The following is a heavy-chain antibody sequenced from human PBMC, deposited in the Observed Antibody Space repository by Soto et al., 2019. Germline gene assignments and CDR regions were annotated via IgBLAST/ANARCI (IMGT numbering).Heavy chain of an antibody. CDR3: ARSEATGLDH. V-gene: IGHV4-4*02. CDR2: AHHSGRT. J-gene: IGHJ4*02. D-gene: IGHD1-26*01. Sequence: QVQLQESGPGLVKPSGTLSLTCTVSGGSMTSSNWWNWVRQSPGKGLEWIGVAHHSGRTNYNPSLKSRVTISVDKSKNHFSLKLSSVTAADTAVYYCARSEATGLDHWGQGTLVTVSS. CDR1: GGSMTSSNW.